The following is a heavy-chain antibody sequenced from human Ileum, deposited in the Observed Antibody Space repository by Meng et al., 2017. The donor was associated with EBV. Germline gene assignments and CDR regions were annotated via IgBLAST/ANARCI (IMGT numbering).Heavy chain of an antibody. D-gene: IGHD6-13*01. CDR2: ISSTGSTT. Sequence: LRLVGSWGGLFKPGGSLRLSCAASGFTFSNYYMNWIRQAPGKGLEWVSFISSTGSTTYYADSVKGRFTVSRDNAKNSLFLQMHSLRAEDTAVYYCVYSSSFHWGQGTLVTVSS. CDR3: VYSSSFH. V-gene: IGHV3-11*01. CDR1: GFTFSNYY. J-gene: IGHJ4*02.